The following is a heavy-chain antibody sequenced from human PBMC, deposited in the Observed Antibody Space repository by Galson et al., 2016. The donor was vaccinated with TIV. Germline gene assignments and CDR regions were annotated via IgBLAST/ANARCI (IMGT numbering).Heavy chain of an antibody. CDR3: ARHDSSAFGNWYFNL. J-gene: IGHJ2*01. D-gene: IGHD3-22*01. CDR2: IYPGNYRT. Sequence: QSGAEVKKTGESLKISCRGSGYPFSGYYIGWVRQVPGKGLEWMGIIYPGNYRTVYSPSFEGQVTISADQSTTTAYLQWNSLKASDTAMYYCARHDSSAFGNWYFNLWGRGTLVTVSS. V-gene: IGHV5-51*01. CDR1: GYPFSGYY.